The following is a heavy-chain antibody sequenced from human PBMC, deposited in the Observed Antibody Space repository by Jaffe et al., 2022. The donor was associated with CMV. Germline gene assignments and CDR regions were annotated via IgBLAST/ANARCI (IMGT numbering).Heavy chain of an antibody. CDR3: ARDWDAKVIGYFDWLSLGDYYGMDV. V-gene: IGHV3-33*01. J-gene: IGHJ6*02. CDR2: IWYDGSNK. D-gene: IGHD3-9*01. CDR1: GFTFSSYG. Sequence: QVQLVESGGGVVQPGRSLRLSCAASGFTFSSYGMHWVRQAPGKGLEWVAVIWYDGSNKYYADSVKGRFTISRDNSKNTLYLQMNSLRAEDTAVYYCARDWDAKVIGYFDWLSLGDYYGMDVWGQGTTVTVSS.